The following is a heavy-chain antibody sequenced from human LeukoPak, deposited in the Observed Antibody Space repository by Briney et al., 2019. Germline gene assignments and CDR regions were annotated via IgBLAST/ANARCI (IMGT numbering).Heavy chain of an antibody. D-gene: IGHD3-9*01. CDR3: ARAKGDRGDYDILTGYYRPYYYYYMGV. CDR2: IFDYNGNT. J-gene: IGHJ6*03. Sequence: ASLKVSCKASGYTFTSYGISWVRQAPRQGLERMGWIFDYNGNTKYTQKLQGRVTMTTATSTSTAYMELRSLRSDDTAVYYCARAKGDRGDYDILTGYYRPYYYYYMGVWGKGTTVTISS. CDR1: GYTFTSYG. V-gene: IGHV1-18*01.